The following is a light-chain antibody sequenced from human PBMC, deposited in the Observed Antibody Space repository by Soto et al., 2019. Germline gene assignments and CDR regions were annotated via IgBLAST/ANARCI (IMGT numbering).Light chain of an antibody. CDR2: AAS. V-gene: IGKV1-9*01. CDR1: QVMSSY. J-gene: IGKJ5*01. CDR3: QQFNSYPIT. Sequence: DIQLTQSPSFLSASVGDRVTITCRASQVMSSYLAWYQQKPGKAPNLLIYAASTLESGVPSRFSGSGSGTEFTLTISSLQPEDFATYYCQQFNSYPITFGQGTRLEIK.